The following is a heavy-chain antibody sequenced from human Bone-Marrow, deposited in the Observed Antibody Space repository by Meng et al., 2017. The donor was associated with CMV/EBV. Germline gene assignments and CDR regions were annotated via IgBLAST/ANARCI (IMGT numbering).Heavy chain of an antibody. CDR2: ISSSSSYI. D-gene: IGHD6-13*01. CDR1: GFTFSSYS. CDR3: ARDQAAAGH. V-gene: IGHV3-21*01. J-gene: IGHJ4*02. Sequence: GESLKISCAASGFTFSSYSMNWVRQAPGKGLEWVSSISSSSSYINYADSVKGRFTISRDSAKNSVYLQMNSLRVEDTAVYYCARDQAAAGHCGQGTLVTVSS.